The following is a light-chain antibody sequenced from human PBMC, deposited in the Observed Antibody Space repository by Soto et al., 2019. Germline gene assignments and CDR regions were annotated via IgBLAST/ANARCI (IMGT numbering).Light chain of an antibody. CDR1: SSDVGLYNF. Sequence: QSVLTQPPSASGSPGQSVTISCTGTSSDVGLYNFVSWYQQHPGKAPKLTIYDVSKRPSGVPDRFSGSKSGNTAFLTVSGLQAEDEADYYCSSYAGFNKVVFGGGTQLTVL. V-gene: IGLV2-8*01. CDR3: SSYAGFNKVV. J-gene: IGLJ2*01. CDR2: DVS.